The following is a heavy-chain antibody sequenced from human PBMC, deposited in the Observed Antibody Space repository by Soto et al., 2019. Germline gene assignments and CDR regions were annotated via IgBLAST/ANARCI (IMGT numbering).Heavy chain of an antibody. D-gene: IGHD4-17*01. CDR2: ISYDGTNK. CDR3: AKDLQSYGDYDYYCYGMDV. CDR1: GFTFSTYG. Sequence: QVQLVESGGGEVQPGRSLTISCAASGFTFSTYGMHWVRQTPGKGLEWVAVISYDGTNKFYSDSVKGRLTISRDNFKNKLTLQMNSLRADDTAVYSCAKDLQSYGDYDYYCYGMDVWGLGTRVTVSS. J-gene: IGHJ6*02. V-gene: IGHV3-30*18.